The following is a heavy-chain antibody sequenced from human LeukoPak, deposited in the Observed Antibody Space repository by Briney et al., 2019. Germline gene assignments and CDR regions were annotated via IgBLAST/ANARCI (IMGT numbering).Heavy chain of an antibody. Sequence: GGSLRLSCAASGFTFSTYAIHWVRQAPGKGLEWLAAISYDGSSKYYADSVRGRFTISRDNSKNTLYLQMNSLRAEDTAVYYCARANRPYYYYYGMDIWGQGTTVTVSS. J-gene: IGHJ6*02. CDR1: GFTFSTYA. CDR3: ARANRPYYYYYGMDI. CDR2: ISYDGSSK. V-gene: IGHV3-30-3*01.